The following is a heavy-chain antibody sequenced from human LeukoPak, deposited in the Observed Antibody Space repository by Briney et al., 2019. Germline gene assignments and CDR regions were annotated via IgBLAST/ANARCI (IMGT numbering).Heavy chain of an antibody. J-gene: IGHJ4*02. CDR2: INQDGSEK. CDR1: GFTFSNYW. V-gene: IGHV3-7*03. D-gene: IGHD3-10*01. CDR3: VRGENLYYYGSGRKYYFDY. Sequence: GGSLRLSCAASGFTFSNYWMSWVRQTPGKGLEWVANINQDGSEKKYLDSVKCRFTISRYNAKKSLYLQMNSLKSEDTTVCDCVRGENLYYYGSGRKYYFDYWGQGTLVTVSS.